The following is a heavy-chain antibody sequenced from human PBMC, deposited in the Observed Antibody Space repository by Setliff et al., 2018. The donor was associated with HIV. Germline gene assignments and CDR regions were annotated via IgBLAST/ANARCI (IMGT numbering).Heavy chain of an antibody. CDR3: ARGGGVTFYYYYYMDV. CDR1: GYTFTSYG. D-gene: IGHD3-16*01. V-gene: IGHV1-18*01. J-gene: IGHJ6*03. Sequence: ASVKVSCKASGYTFTSYGISWVRQAPGQGLEWMGWISAYNGSTNYAQRFQGRVTMTRDTSISTAYMELSRLTSDDTAVYYCARGGGVTFYYYYYMDVWAKGTTVTVSS. CDR2: ISAYNGST.